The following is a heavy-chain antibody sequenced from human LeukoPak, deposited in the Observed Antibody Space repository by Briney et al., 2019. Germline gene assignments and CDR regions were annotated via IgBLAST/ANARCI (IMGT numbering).Heavy chain of an antibody. CDR2: IYYSGST. CDR3: AREGNFQYYCYMDV. V-gene: IGHV4-59*01. CDR1: GGSISSYY. D-gene: IGHD1-7*01. J-gene: IGHJ6*03. Sequence: SETLSLTCTVSGGSISSYYWSWIRQPPGKGLEWIGYIYYSGSTNYNPSLKSRVTISVDTSKNQFSLKLSSVTAADTAVYYCAREGNFQYYCYMDVWGKGTAVTVSS.